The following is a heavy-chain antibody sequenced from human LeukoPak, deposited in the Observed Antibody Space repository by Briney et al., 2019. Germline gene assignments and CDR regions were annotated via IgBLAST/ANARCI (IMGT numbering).Heavy chain of an antibody. CDR2: INHSGST. Sequence: SETLSLTCAVYGGSFSGYYWSWIRQPPGKGLEWIGEINHSGSTNYNPSLKSRVTISVDTSKNQFSLKQSSVTAADTAVYYCARGRIQLWPKGYYYYYYMDVWGKGTTVTVSS. J-gene: IGHJ6*03. V-gene: IGHV4-34*01. CDR3: ARGRIQLWPKGYYYYYYMDV. D-gene: IGHD5-18*01. CDR1: GGSFSGYY.